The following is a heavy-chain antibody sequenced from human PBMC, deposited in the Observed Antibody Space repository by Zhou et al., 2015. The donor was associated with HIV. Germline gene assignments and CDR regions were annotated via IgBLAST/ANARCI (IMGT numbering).Heavy chain of an antibody. D-gene: IGHD1-26*01. J-gene: IGHJ4*02. Sequence: LVQSGTEVRKPGSSVKVSCKASGGTFSGSDISWVRQAPGQGLEWMGGITPILGTAKYAQKFQGRVTITADESTSTAYMELSSLRSEDTAVYYCARGVGARLFDYWGQGTLVTVSS. CDR1: GGTFSGSD. V-gene: IGHV1-69*01. CDR3: ARGVGARLFDY. CDR2: ITPILGTA.